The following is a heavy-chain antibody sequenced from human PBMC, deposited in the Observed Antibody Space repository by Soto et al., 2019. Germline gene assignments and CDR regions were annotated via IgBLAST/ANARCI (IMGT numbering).Heavy chain of an antibody. CDR1: GYTFTSQN. D-gene: IGHD1-26*01. CDR3: ISTLGARFDY. J-gene: IGHJ4*02. Sequence: ASVNVSCKASGYTFTSQNMHWVRQAPGQGLEWMGVINPSIGTTTYAQKFQGRVTMTSDTSTSSVYMEVSGLRSEDTAVYYCISTLGARFDYWGQGTLVTVSS. CDR2: INPSIGTT. V-gene: IGHV1-46*03.